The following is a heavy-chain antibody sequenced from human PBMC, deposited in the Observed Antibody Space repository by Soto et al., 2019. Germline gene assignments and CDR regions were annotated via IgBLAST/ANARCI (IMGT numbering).Heavy chain of an antibody. D-gene: IGHD3-9*01. CDR3: AHSIRYFDLDY. CDR1: GFSLSTSGVG. J-gene: IGHJ4*02. Sequence: QITLKEPGPTLVKPTQTLTLTCTFSGFSLSTSGVGVGWIRQPPGKALEWLALIYWDDDKRYSPSLKSRLTXTXXTSKNQVVLTMTNMDPVDTATYYCAHSIRYFDLDYWGQGTLVTVSS. V-gene: IGHV2-5*02. CDR2: IYWDDDK.